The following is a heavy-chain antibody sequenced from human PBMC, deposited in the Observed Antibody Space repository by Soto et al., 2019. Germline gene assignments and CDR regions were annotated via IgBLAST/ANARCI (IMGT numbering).Heavy chain of an antibody. CDR2: IIPIFGTA. V-gene: IGHV1-69*12. J-gene: IGHJ6*02. D-gene: IGHD3-3*01. CDR1: GGTFSSYA. Sequence: QVQLVQSGAEVKKPGSSVKVSCKASGGTFSSYAISWVRQAPGQGLEWMGGIIPIFGTANYAQKFQGRVTIXAXXSTSTGYMELSSLRSEDTAVYYRARFLGWSYGMDVWGQGPTVTVSS. CDR3: ARFLGWSYGMDV.